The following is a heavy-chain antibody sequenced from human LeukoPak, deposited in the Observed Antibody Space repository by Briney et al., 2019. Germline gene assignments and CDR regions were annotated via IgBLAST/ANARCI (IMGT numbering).Heavy chain of an antibody. CDR1: GYTFTGYY. J-gene: IGHJ3*02. CDR2: INPNSGGT. D-gene: IGHD3-3*01. V-gene: IGHV1-2*02. CDR3: ARNVGPYDFWSGDDAFDI. Sequence: ASVKVSCKASGYTFTGYYMHWVRQAPGQGLEWMGWINPNSGGTNYAQKFQGRVTMTRDTSISTAYMELSRLRSDDTAVYYCARNVGPYDFWSGDDAFDIWGQGTMVTVSS.